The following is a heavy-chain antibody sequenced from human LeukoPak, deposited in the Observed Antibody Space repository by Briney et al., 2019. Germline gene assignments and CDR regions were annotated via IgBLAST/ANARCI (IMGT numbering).Heavy chain of an antibody. V-gene: IGHV1-2*02. CDR3: ARSAGHCSNGICFTDYYMDV. CDR2: INCNSGDA. D-gene: IGHD2-8*01. CDR1: GYSFSEHY. J-gene: IGHJ6*03. Sequence: ASVQVSCKASGYSFSEHYIYWVRQAPGQGLEWVSRINCNSGDANSAQKFQGRVTMTRDTSVSTAYMDLSSVTSDDTAVYFCARSAGHCSNGICFTDYYMDVWGRGTTVTVSS.